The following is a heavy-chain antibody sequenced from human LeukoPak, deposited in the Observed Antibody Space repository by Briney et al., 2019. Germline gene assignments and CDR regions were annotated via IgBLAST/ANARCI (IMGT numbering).Heavy chain of an antibody. V-gene: IGHV4-59*08. CDR2: IYYSGST. CDR1: GGSISSYY. Sequence: SETQSLTCTGSGGSISSYYWSWIRQPPGKGLEWIGYIYYSGSTNYNPSLKSRVTISVDTSKNQFSLKLSSVTAADTAVYYCARLGVGIAVAGTDYYYYYGMDVWGQGTTVTVSS. J-gene: IGHJ6*02. CDR3: ARLGVGIAVAGTDYYYYYGMDV. D-gene: IGHD6-19*01.